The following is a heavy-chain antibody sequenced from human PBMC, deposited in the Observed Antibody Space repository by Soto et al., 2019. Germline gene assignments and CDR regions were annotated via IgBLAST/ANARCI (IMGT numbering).Heavy chain of an antibody. J-gene: IGHJ5*02. CDR2: ISAYNGNT. V-gene: IGHV1-18*01. D-gene: IGHD1-1*01. CDR1: GYTFTSYG. CDR3: ARDEAYKWNDGGWFDP. Sequence: QVQLVQSGAEVKKPGASVKVSCKASGYTFTSYGISWVRQASGQGLEWMGWISAYNGNTKYAQKLQGRVTMTTDTATSTADRELRSLRSDDTAVYYCARDEAYKWNDGGWFDPWGQGTLVTVSS.